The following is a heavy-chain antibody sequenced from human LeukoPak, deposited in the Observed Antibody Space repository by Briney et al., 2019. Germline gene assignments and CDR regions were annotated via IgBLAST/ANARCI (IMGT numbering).Heavy chain of an antibody. CDR3: ARGDHSFWGFPH. CDR2: INSDGSNT. J-gene: IGHJ4*02. D-gene: IGHD5-18*01. Sequence: GGSLRLSCAASGFTFSTYWMHWVRQAPGKGLVWVSRINSDGSNTNYAASVKGRFTISRDNAKNTLYLQMNSLRAEDTAVYYCARGDHSFWGFPHWGQGTLVTVSS. V-gene: IGHV3-74*01. CDR1: GFTFSTYW.